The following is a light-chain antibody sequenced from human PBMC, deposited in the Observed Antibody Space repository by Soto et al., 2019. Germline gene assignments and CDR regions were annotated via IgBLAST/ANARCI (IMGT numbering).Light chain of an antibody. J-gene: IGKJ3*01. Sequence: EIVLTQSPATLSLSPGDRATLSCRASQNVGNYLAWYQQKPGQTPRLLIYDASSRATAIPARFSGSGSGTDFTRTISRLDPEDFAVYYFQQRSNGLFGPGTKVDIK. CDR2: DAS. CDR3: QQRSNGL. V-gene: IGKV3-11*01. CDR1: QNVGNY.